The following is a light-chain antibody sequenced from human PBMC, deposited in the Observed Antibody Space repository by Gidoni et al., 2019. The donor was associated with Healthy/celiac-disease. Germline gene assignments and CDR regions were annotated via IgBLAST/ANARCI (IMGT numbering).Light chain of an antibody. V-gene: IGKV1-39*01. Sequence: DIQMTQSPSSLSASVVDRFTITCRASQSISSYLNWYQQQTGDAPKLLIYAASSLQSGFPSRLSGSGSGADYIRNISSMQPEDFATYYYQQSYSTHSVTCGGGTKVEIK. CDR3: QQSYSTHSVT. J-gene: IGKJ4*02. CDR1: QSISSY. CDR2: AAS.